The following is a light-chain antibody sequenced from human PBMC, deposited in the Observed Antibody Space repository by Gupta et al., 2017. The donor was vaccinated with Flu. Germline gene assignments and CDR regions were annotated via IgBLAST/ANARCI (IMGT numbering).Light chain of an antibody. V-gene: IGKV1-5*03. J-gene: IGKJ1*01. Sequence: SPSTLSAFVGDRVTITCRASQSISNWLAWYQQKPGKAPNLLIYKASSLESGVPSRFSGSGSGTEFTLTISSLQPDDFATYYCQQYNNYPWTFGQGTKVEIK. CDR3: QQYNNYPWT. CDR2: KAS. CDR1: QSISNW.